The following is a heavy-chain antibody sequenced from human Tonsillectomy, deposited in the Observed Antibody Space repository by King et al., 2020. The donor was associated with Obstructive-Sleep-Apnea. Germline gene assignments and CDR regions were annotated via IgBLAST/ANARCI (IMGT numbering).Heavy chain of an antibody. Sequence: VQLVESGGGVVQPGRSLRLSCAASGFTFSGYAMHWVRQAPGKGLEWVAIISYDGINEYYADSVKGRFTISRDNSKNTLYMQMNSLRDEDTAVYYCARDWSGDCFELPFVIRGQGTMDTVPS. D-gene: IGHD2-21*02. CDR3: ARDWSGDCFELPFVI. V-gene: IGHV3-30-3*01. J-gene: IGHJ3*02. CDR1: GFTFSGYA. CDR2: ISYDGINE.